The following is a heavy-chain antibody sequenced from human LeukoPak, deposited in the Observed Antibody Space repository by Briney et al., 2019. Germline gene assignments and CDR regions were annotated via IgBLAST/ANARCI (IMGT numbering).Heavy chain of an antibody. CDR3: ARDGRDWNLFP. J-gene: IGHJ5*02. CDR1: GYTFTGYY. CDR2: INPSGGST. D-gene: IGHD1-7*01. V-gene: IGHV1-46*01. Sequence: ASVKVSCKASGYTFTGYYMHWVRQAPGQGLEWMGIINPSGGSTSYAQKFQGRVTMTRDTSTSTVYMELSSLRSEDTAVYHCARDGRDWNLFPWGRGTLVTVSS.